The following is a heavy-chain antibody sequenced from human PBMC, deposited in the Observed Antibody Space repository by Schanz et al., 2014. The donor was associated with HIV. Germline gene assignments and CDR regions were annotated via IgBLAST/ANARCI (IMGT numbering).Heavy chain of an antibody. D-gene: IGHD3-9*01. V-gene: IGHV1-2*02. CDR1: GHPFTGYY. CDR2: INPNSGGS. Sequence: QVQLVQSGAEMKKPGASVKVSCKAPGHPFTGYYLHWVRQAPGQGLEWMGWINPNSGGSTYAQKFQGRVTMARDTSISTAYMELSRLRSDDTAVYYCARGRYFDWLSFGGGSSVYGLDVWGQGTTVTVSS. CDR3: ARGRYFDWLSFGGGSSVYGLDV. J-gene: IGHJ6*02.